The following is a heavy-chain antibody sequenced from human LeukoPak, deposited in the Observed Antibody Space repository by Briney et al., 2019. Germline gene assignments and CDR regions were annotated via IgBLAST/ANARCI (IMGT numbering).Heavy chain of an antibody. CDR2: ISGYNGNA. V-gene: IGHV1-18*01. CDR3: ARDAGYCSSETCYDDAFDI. J-gene: IGHJ3*02. CDR1: GYTFTNYG. Sequence: GASVKVSCKASGYTFTNYGLSWVRQAPGQGLEWMGWISGYNGNATYTQKLQGRVIMTTDTPTTTAYMDLRSLRSDDTAVYYCARDAGYCSSETCYDDAFDIWGQGTMVTVS. D-gene: IGHD2-2*01.